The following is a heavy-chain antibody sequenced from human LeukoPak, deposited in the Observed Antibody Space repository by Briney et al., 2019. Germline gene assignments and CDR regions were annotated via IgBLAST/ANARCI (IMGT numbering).Heavy chain of an antibody. CDR2: ISAYNGNT. Sequence: ASVKVSCKASGYTFTSYGISWVRQAPGQGLEWMGWISAYNGNTNYAQKLQGRVTMTTDTSTSTAYMELRSLRSDDTAVYYCARDLGAPDFWSGYSFDYWGQGTLVTVSS. V-gene: IGHV1-18*01. CDR3: ARDLGAPDFWSGYSFDY. D-gene: IGHD3-3*01. CDR1: GYTFTSYG. J-gene: IGHJ4*02.